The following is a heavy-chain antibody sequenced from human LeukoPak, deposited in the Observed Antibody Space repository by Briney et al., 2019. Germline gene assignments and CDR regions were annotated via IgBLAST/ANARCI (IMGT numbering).Heavy chain of an antibody. V-gene: IGHV3-23*01. CDR1: GFTFSSYA. CDR2: ISGSGGST. Sequence: RTGGSLRLSCAASGFTFSSYAMSWVRQAPGKGLEWVSAISGSGGSTYYADSVKGRFTISRDNSKNTLYLQMNSLRAEDTAVYYCAKVGSSGWYDFDIWGQGTMVTVSS. J-gene: IGHJ3*02. D-gene: IGHD6-19*01. CDR3: AKVGSSGWYDFDI.